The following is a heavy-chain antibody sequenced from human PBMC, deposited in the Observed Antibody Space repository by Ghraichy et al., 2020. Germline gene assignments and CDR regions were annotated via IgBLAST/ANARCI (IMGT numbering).Heavy chain of an antibody. V-gene: IGHV3-23*01. CDR3: AKPYYDFWSGYSHAAFDY. CDR1: GFTFSSYA. CDR2: ISGSGGST. J-gene: IGHJ4*02. D-gene: IGHD3-3*01. Sequence: GGSLRLSCAASGFTFSSYAMSWVRQAPGKGLEWVSAISGSGGSTYYADSVKGRFTISRDNSKNTLYLQMNSLRAEDTAVYYCAKPYYDFWSGYSHAAFDYWGQGTLVTVSS.